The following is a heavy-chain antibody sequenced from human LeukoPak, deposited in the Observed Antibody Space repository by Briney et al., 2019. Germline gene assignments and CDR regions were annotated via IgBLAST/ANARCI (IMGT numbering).Heavy chain of an antibody. CDR1: GGSISSYY. Sequence: ASETLSLTCTVSGGSISSYYWSWIRQPPGKGLEWIGYIYYSGSTNYNPSLKSRVTMSVDTSKNQFSLKLSSVTAADTAVYYCARETPMKGDAFDIWGQGTMVTVSS. V-gene: IGHV4-59*01. CDR3: ARETPMKGDAFDI. J-gene: IGHJ3*02. CDR2: IYYSGST.